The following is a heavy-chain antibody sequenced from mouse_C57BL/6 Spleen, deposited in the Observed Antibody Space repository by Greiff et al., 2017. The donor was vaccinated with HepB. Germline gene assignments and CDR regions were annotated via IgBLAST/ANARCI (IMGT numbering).Heavy chain of an antibody. CDR1: GFSLTSYG. J-gene: IGHJ4*01. V-gene: IGHV2-2*01. CDR3: ARNSWDNAMDY. Sequence: QVQLQQSGPGLVQPSQSLSITCTVSGFSLTSYGVHWVRQSPGKGLEWLGVIWSGGSTDYNAAFISRLSISKDNSKSQVFFKMNSLQADDTAIYYCARNSWDNAMDYWGQGTSVTVSS. D-gene: IGHD4-1*01. CDR2: IWSGGST.